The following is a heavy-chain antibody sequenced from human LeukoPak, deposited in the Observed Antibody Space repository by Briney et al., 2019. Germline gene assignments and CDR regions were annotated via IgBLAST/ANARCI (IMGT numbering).Heavy chain of an antibody. CDR1: GFTFSSYW. Sequence: GGSLRLSCAASGFTFSSYWMSWVRQAPGKGLEWVANIKQDGSEKNYVDSVKGRFTISRDNAKNSLYLQMNSLRAEDTAVYYCARVNNTVVTPPYFDYWGRGTLVTVSS. CDR2: IKQDGSEK. CDR3: ARVNNTVVTPPYFDY. D-gene: IGHD4-23*01. V-gene: IGHV3-7*01. J-gene: IGHJ4*02.